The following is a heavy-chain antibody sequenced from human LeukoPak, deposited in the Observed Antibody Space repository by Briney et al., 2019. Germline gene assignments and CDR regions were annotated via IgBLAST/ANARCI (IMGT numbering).Heavy chain of an antibody. J-gene: IGHJ4*02. CDR2: ISYDGTNK. D-gene: IGHD3-10*01. Sequence: GGSLRLSCAASGFTFSSYAMHWVRQAAGKGLEWVAIISYDGTNKFYADSVKGRFTTSRDNSKNTLYLQINSLRAEDSAVYYCARGSWRLVRGAASFEYWGQGTLVTVSS. CDR1: GFTFSSYA. V-gene: IGHV3-30*04. CDR3: ARGSWRLVRGAASFEY.